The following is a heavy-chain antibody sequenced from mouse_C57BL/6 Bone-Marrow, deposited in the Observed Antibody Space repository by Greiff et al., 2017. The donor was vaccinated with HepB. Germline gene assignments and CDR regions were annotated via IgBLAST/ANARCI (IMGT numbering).Heavy chain of an antibody. Sequence: EVKLQESGGGLVKPGGSLKLSCAASGFTFSSYAMSWVRQTPEKRLEWVATISDGGSYTYYPDNVKGRFTISRDKAKNNLYLQMSHLKSEDTAMYYCARDASYYDWGQGTTLTVSS. CDR2: ISDGGSYT. V-gene: IGHV5-4*01. CDR1: GFTFSSYA. J-gene: IGHJ2*01. CDR3: ARDASYYD. D-gene: IGHD1-1*01.